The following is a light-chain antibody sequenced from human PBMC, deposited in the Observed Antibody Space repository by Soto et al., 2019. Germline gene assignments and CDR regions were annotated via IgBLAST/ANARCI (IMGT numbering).Light chain of an antibody. CDR1: QSVSSSY. V-gene: IGKV3-20*01. CDR3: QQYGISPGT. J-gene: IGKJ1*01. CDR2: GAS. Sequence: EIVLTQSPGTLSLSPGERATLSCRASQSVSSSYLAWYQQKPGQAPRLLIYGASSRATGIPDRFSGSGSGTDFTLTISRLEPEDFAVYYCQQYGISPGTFGQGTKV.